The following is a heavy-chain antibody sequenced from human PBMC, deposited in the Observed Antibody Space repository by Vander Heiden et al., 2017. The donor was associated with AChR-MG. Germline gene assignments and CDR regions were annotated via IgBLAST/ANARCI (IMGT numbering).Heavy chain of an antibody. V-gene: IGHV4-39*02. J-gene: IGHJ3*02. CDR1: HDSISSSRYS. Sequence: QLQLQESGPGLVKPSETLSLTCPVSHDSISSSRYSWGWVRQPPGKGLEWIGSIFYSGSTYYNPSLKSRVTIFVDTSKNHFSLNLSSVTATDTAVYYCARHGRSGTYYAAFDIWGQGTMVTVSS. CDR3: ARHGRSGTYYAAFDI. D-gene: IGHD1-26*01. CDR2: IFYSGST.